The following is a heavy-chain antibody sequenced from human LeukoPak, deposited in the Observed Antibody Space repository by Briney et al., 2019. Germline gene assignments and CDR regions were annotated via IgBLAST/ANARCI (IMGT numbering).Heavy chain of an antibody. Sequence: GGSLRLSCAASGFTFDDYAMHWVRQAPGKGLEWGSGISWNSGSIGYADSVKGRFTISRDNAKNSLYLQMNSLRAEDTALYYCAKGYSSSWYVFDYWGQGTLVTVSS. CDR3: AKGYSSSWYVFDY. V-gene: IGHV3-9*01. D-gene: IGHD6-13*01. CDR1: GFTFDDYA. CDR2: ISWNSGSI. J-gene: IGHJ4*02.